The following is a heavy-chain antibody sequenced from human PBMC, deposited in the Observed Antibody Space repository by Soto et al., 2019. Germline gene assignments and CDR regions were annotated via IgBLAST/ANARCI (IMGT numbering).Heavy chain of an antibody. CDR2: IYYSGST. CDR1: CGSVSSYNYY. CDR3: ARHYYDSSAYHFVGLDY. D-gene: IGHD3-22*01. Sequence: PSESLSLTCAASCGSVSSYNYYWSWNSQSPGKGLEWIGYIYYSGSTYSNPSLNGRVTISVDTSKNQFSLKLSSVTAADTALYFCARHYYDSSAYHFVGLDYWGQGTLVTVSS. V-gene: IGHV4-30-4*01. J-gene: IGHJ4*02.